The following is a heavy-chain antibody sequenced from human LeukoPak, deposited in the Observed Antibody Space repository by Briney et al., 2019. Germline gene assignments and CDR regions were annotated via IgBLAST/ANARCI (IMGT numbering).Heavy chain of an antibody. V-gene: IGHV3-23*01. CDR1: GFTFSSYA. CDR3: AKGQYCSGGSCYSGDLDY. Sequence: GGSLRLSCAASGFTFSSYAMSWVRQAPGKGLEWASAISGSGGSTYYADSVKGRFTISRDNSKNTLYLQMNSLRAEDTAVYYCAKGQYCSGGSCYSGDLDYWGQGTLVTVSS. J-gene: IGHJ4*02. CDR2: ISGSGGST. D-gene: IGHD2-15*01.